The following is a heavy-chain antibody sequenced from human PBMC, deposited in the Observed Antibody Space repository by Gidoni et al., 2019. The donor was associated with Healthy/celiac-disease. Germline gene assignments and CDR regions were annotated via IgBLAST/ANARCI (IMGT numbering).Heavy chain of an antibody. CDR2: ISGSGGSK. CDR1: GFTFSSYA. J-gene: IGHJ4*02. V-gene: IGHV3-23*01. CDR3: AKGWQWPH. Sequence: ELQLLESGGGLLQPGGSLRLSCAASGFTFSSYAMGWVRQATGKGLECVSAISGSGGSKYYADSVKGRFTISRDNSKNTLYLQMNSLRAEDTAVYYCAKGWQWPHWGQGTLVTVSS. D-gene: IGHD6-19*01.